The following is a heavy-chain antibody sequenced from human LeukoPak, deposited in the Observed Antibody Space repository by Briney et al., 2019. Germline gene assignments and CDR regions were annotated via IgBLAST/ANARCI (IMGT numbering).Heavy chain of an antibody. D-gene: IGHD3-16*02. CDR1: GFTFSSYS. V-gene: IGHV3-21*01. CDR3: ARGTGGYGWGSYRYMDY. CDR2: ICSSSSYI. Sequence: GGSLRLSCAASGFTFSSYSMNWVRQAPGKGLEWVSSICSSSSYIYYADSVKGRFTISRDNAKNSLYLQMNSLRAEDTAVYYCARGTGGYGWGSYRYMDYWGQGTLVTVSS. J-gene: IGHJ4*02.